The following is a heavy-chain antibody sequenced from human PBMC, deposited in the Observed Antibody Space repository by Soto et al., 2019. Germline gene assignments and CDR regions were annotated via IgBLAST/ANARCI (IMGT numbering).Heavy chain of an antibody. CDR3: ARVADYGDYHWFDP. D-gene: IGHD4-17*01. V-gene: IGHV4-59*01. CDR2: IYYSGST. J-gene: IGHJ5*02. CDR1: GGSISSYY. Sequence: PSETLSLTCTVSGGSISSYYWSWIRQPPGKGLEWIGYIYYSGSTNYNPSLKSRVTISVDTSKNQFSLKLSSVTAADTAVYYCARVADYGDYHWFDPWGQGTLVTVSS.